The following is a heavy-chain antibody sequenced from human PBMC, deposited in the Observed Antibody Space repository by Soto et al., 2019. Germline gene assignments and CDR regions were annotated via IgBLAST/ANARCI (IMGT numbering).Heavy chain of an antibody. V-gene: IGHV2-5*02. CDR2: LYWDEDK. Sequence: QITLKESGPTLVKPTQTLTLTCTFSGLSLSTHTVGVAWIRQPPGKALEWLALLYWDEDKRYSPSLKSRLTITQYTSKNQVVLTMTNMDPVDTATYYCAYIVPFDYRGYNFEFWVQGILVTVSS. J-gene: IGHJ4*02. CDR3: AYIVPFDYRGYNFEF. CDR1: GLSLSTHTVG. D-gene: IGHD3-9*01.